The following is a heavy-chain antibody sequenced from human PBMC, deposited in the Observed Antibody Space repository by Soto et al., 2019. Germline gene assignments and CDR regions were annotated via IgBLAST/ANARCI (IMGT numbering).Heavy chain of an antibody. V-gene: IGHV1-69*02. D-gene: IGHD2-2*01. CDR3: ARAFYCSSTSCYDPRYYGMDV. J-gene: IGHJ6*02. Sequence: SVKVACKASGGTFSSYTISWVRQAPGQGLEWMGRIIPILGIANYAQKFQGRVTITADKSTSTAYMELSSLRSEDTAVYYCARAFYCSSTSCYDPRYYGMDVWGQGTTVTVSS. CDR2: IIPILGIA. CDR1: GGTFSSYT.